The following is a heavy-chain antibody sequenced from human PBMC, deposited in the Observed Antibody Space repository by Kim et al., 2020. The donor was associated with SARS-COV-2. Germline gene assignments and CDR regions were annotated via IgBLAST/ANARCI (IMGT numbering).Heavy chain of an antibody. CDR2: IGGSGENR. V-gene: IGHV3-23*01. CDR3: ARQPGFHRNYFDY. CDR1: TFCRHA. D-gene: IGHD1-1*01. Sequence: TFCRHAGEGVRRARGQGLEWVSVIGGSGENRYYGDSVKGRFTISRDNSKNTVYLQMDSLRAEDTAVYYCARQPGFHRNYFDYWGQGALVSVSS. J-gene: IGHJ4*02.